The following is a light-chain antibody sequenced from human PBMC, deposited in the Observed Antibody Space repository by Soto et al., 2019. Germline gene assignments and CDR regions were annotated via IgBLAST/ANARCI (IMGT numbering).Light chain of an antibody. CDR1: SSDVGGNKY. CDR2: DVS. V-gene: IGLV2-14*03. Sequence: QSVLTQPASVSGSPGQSITISCTGTSSDVGGNKYVSWYQHYPGKAPKLMICDVSNRPSGVSNRFSGSKSGNTASLTISGRQAEDEADYYCSAFTGTTYVFGTGTKVTVL. J-gene: IGLJ1*01. CDR3: SAFTGTTYV.